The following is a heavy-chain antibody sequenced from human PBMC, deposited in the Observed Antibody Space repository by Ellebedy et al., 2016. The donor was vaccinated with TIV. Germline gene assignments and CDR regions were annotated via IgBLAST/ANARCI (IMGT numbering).Heavy chain of an antibody. Sequence: GESLKIPCAASGFHLSSYWMSLVRQAPGKGLGWGANIKQEGSEKYYVDSVKGRFTITRDNAKNSLYLQMNSLRAEDTAVYYCARGNASPNYWGQGTLVTVSS. V-gene: IGHV3-7*01. J-gene: IGHJ4*02. D-gene: IGHD2-8*01. CDR2: IKQEGSEK. CDR1: GFHLSSYW. CDR3: ARGNASPNY.